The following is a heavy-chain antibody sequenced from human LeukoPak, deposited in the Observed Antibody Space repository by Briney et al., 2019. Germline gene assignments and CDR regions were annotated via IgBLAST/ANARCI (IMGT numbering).Heavy chain of an antibody. J-gene: IGHJ4*02. D-gene: IGHD3-10*01. CDR1: GFTFSGSA. Sequence: GGSLRLSCAASGFTFSGSAMHWVRQASGQGLERVGRIRSKANSYATAYAASVKGRFTISRDNSKNTLSLQMNSLRAEDTAVYSCAKSGFPHGSGSYHPDYWGQGTLVTVSS. CDR3: AKSGFPHGSGSYHPDY. CDR2: IRSKANSYAT. V-gene: IGHV3-73*01.